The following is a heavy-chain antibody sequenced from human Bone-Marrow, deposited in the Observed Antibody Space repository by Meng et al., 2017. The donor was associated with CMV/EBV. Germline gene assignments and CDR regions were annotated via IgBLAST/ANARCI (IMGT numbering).Heavy chain of an antibody. D-gene: IGHD3-3*01. CDR1: GGTFSSYT. CDR2: LNPNGGTT. Sequence: ASVKVSCKASGGTFSSYTISWVRQAPGQGLEWMGILNPNGGTTKCAEKFLGRVTMTSDTSTGTVYMEMTSLRSEDTAVYYCARSAYDFWHGVYSGVVDYNGMDVWGQGTTVTVSS. J-gene: IGHJ6*02. CDR3: ARSAYDFWHGVYSGVVDYNGMDV. V-gene: IGHV1-46*01.